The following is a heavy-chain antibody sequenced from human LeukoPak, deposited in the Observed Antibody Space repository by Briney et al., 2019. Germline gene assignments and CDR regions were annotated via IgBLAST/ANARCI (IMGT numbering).Heavy chain of an antibody. D-gene: IGHD6-6*01. CDR2: ISSSSSTI. Sequence: GGSLRLSCAASVFTFSSYSMNWVRQAPGKGLEWVSYISSSSSTIYYADSVKGRFTISKDNAKNSLYLQMNSLRAEDTAVYYCARDLLIAARPGAFDIWGQGTMVTVSS. CDR3: ARDLLIAARPGAFDI. CDR1: VFTFSSYS. J-gene: IGHJ3*02. V-gene: IGHV3-48*01.